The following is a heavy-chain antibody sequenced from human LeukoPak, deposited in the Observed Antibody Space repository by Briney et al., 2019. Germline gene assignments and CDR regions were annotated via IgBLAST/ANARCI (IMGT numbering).Heavy chain of an antibody. Sequence: GASVKVSCKASGYTFTSYDFNWVRQATGQGLEWMGWMNPNSGNTGYAQNFQGRVTMTRNTSISTAYMELSSLRSEDTAVYYCARGPWFRSLLGYCADGVCYPGYWGQGTLVTVSS. D-gene: IGHD2-8*01. V-gene: IGHV1-8*01. CDR1: GYTFTSYD. J-gene: IGHJ4*02. CDR3: ARGPWFRSLLGYCADGVCYPGY. CDR2: MNPNSGNT.